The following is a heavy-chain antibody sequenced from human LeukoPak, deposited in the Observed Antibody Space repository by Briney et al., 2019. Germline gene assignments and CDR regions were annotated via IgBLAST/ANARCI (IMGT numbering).Heavy chain of an antibody. D-gene: IGHD3/OR15-3a*01. CDR1: GFTLNTHA. J-gene: IGHJ4*02. V-gene: IGHV3-23*01. Sequence: GESLRLSCAASGFTLNTHAMSWVRHAPGKGLEWVSAISSSGGSTIHADSVKGRFTISRDNSKNTLYLQMNSLKADDTAVYYCAKGWTSIKYDSWGQGTLVTVSS. CDR3: AKGWTSIKYDS. CDR2: ISSSGGST.